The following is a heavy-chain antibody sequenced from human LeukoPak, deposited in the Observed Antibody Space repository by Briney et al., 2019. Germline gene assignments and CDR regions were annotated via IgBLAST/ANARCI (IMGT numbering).Heavy chain of an antibody. V-gene: IGHV1-2*02. CDR3: ARGRSGWTEDAFDI. CDR1: GYTFTGYY. Sequence: GASVEVSCKASGYTFTGYYMQWVRQAPGQGLEWMGWINPNSGGTNYAQKFQGRVTMTRDTSISTAYMELSRLRSDDTAVYYCARGRSGWTEDAFDIWGQGTMVTVSS. CDR2: INPNSGGT. J-gene: IGHJ3*02. D-gene: IGHD6-19*01.